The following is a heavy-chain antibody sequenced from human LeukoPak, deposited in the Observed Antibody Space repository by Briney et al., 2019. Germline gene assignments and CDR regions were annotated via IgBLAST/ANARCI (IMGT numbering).Heavy chain of an antibody. CDR1: GGSFSGYY. Sequence: SETLSLTCAVYGGSFSGYYWSWIRQPPGKGLEWIGEINHSGSSKYIPSLKSRVTISVDTSKNQFSLKLSSVTAADTAVYYCARRVGRYFGERAYYYNYMDVWAKGTTVTISS. CDR3: ARRVGRYFGERAYYYNYMDV. D-gene: IGHD3-10*01. J-gene: IGHJ6*03. CDR2: INHSGSS. V-gene: IGHV4-34*01.